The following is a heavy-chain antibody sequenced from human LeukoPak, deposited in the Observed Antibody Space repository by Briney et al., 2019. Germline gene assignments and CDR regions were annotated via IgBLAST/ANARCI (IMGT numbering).Heavy chain of an antibody. D-gene: IGHD4-17*01. Sequence: GGSLRLSCVASGFTCSDYSMNWVRQAPGKGLEWVSYISSSGFTLNYADSVKGRFTISRDNSKNTLYLQMNSLRAEDTAVYYCARDSDGDLFDYWGQGTLVTVSS. CDR3: ARDSDGDLFDY. CDR1: GFTCSDYS. CDR2: ISSSGFTL. J-gene: IGHJ4*02. V-gene: IGHV3-48*01.